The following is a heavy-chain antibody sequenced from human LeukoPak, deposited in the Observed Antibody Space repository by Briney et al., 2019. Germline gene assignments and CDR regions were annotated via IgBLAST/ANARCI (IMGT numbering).Heavy chain of an antibody. CDR3: ARAGGYSYGTLFEY. J-gene: IGHJ4*02. D-gene: IGHD5-18*01. CDR1: GYTFTSYD. CDR2: MNPNRGNT. Sequence: ASVKVSCKGSGYTFTSYDINWVRQATGQGLEWMVWMNPNRGNTGYAQKFQGRVTMTRNTSISTAYMELSSLRSEDAAVYSCARAGGYSYGTLFEYWGQGTLVTVSS. V-gene: IGHV1-8*01.